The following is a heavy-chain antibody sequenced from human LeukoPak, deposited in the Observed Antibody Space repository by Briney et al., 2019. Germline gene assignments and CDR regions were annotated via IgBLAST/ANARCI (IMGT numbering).Heavy chain of an antibody. CDR3: ARVKVRSTGEFDY. D-gene: IGHD3-10*01. Sequence: GGSLRLSCAASGFTFSSYTMNWVRQAPGKGLEWVSSISSSSSYIYYADSVKGRFTISRDNAKNSLYLQMNSLRAKDTAVYYCARVKVRSTGEFDYWGQGTLVTVSS. J-gene: IGHJ4*02. CDR1: GFTFSSYT. V-gene: IGHV3-21*01. CDR2: ISSSSSYI.